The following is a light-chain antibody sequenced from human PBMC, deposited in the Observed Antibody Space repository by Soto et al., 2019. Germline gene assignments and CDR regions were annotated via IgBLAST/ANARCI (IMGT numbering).Light chain of an antibody. CDR2: WAS. CDR3: QQYESTPPT. J-gene: IGKJ2*01. Sequence: DIVMTQSPDSLAVSLGERATINCKSSQSVLYSSNTKNYLAWYQQRPGQPPKLLIYWASTRESGVPDRFSGSGSGTDFTLTITSLQAEDVAVYYCQQYESTPPTFCQGTQLEIK. CDR1: QSVLYSSNTKNY. V-gene: IGKV4-1*01.